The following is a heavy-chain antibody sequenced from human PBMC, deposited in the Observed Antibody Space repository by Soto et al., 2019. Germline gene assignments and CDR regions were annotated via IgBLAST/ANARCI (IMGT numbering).Heavy chain of an antibody. J-gene: IGHJ6*02. V-gene: IGHV3-30-3*01. CDR2: ISYDGSNK. Sequence: GSLRLSCAASGFTFSSYAMHWVRQAPGKGLEWVAFISYDGSNKYYADSVKGRFTISRDNSKNTLYPQMNSLRAEDTAVYYCARVLGVVVPAARTTHDYYYGMDVWGQGTTVTVS. CDR1: GFTFSSYA. CDR3: ARVLGVVVPAARTTHDYYYGMDV. D-gene: IGHD2-2*01.